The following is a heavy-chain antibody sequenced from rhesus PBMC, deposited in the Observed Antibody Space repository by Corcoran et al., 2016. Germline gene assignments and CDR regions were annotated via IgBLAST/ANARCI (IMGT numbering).Heavy chain of an antibody. CDR3: TRDKGIAAAGTIDY. D-gene: IGHD6-25*01. CDR2: IRSASSYI. Sequence: EVQLVESGGGLVQPGGSLRLSCAASGFTFSDYYMSWVRQAPGKGLEWVLSIRSASSYIYYADSVKGRFTISRENAKNSLSLQMNSLKTEDTAVYYCTRDKGIAAAGTIDYWGQGVLVTVSS. J-gene: IGHJ4*01. CDR1: GFTFSDYY. V-gene: IGHV3S16*01.